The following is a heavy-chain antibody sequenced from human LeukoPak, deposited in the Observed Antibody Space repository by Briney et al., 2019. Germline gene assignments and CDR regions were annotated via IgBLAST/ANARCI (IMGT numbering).Heavy chain of an antibody. CDR3: ATYFGSGSSRPFDS. CDR1: GGTFRSYA. V-gene: IGHV1-69*13. Sequence: SVKVSCKASGGTFRSYAITWVRQAPGQGLEWMGTIIVIFGSTKYAQNFQGRLTITADESTSTAYMELSRLQSEDTAMYYCATYFGSGSSRPFDSWGQGTLVTVSS. CDR2: IIVIFGST. J-gene: IGHJ4*02. D-gene: IGHD3-10*01.